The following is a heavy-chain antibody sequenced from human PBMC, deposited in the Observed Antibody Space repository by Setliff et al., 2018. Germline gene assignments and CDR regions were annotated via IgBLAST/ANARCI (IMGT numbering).Heavy chain of an antibody. D-gene: IGHD4-17*01. J-gene: IGHJ2*01. CDR2: INHSGST. CDR3: ARGTKTMVINYWYFDV. V-gene: IGHV4-34*01. CDR1: GGSFTDHF. Sequence: PSETLSLTCAVYGGSFTDHFWSWIRQPPGKGLEWIGEINHSGSTNFHPSLKSRVAISVDPSKNQFYLNLRSVTAADTAVYFCARGTKTMVINYWYFDVWGRGTPVTVSS.